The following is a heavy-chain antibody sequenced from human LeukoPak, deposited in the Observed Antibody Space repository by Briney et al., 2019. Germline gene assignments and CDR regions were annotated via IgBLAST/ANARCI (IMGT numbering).Heavy chain of an antibody. J-gene: IGHJ5*02. CDR3: ARESMVYGDYVGGWFDP. Sequence: SETLSLTCTVSGGSISSYYWSWIRQPPGKGLEWIGYIYYSGSTNYNPSLKSRVTISVDASKNQFSLKLSSVTAADTAVYYCARESMVYGDYVGGWFDPWGQGTLVTVSS. CDR1: GGSISSYY. CDR2: IYYSGST. V-gene: IGHV4-59*01. D-gene: IGHD4-17*01.